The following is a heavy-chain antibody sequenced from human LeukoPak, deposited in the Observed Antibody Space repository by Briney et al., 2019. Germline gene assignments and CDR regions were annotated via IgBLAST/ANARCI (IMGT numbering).Heavy chain of an antibody. D-gene: IGHD6-19*01. V-gene: IGHV3-13*01. J-gene: IGHJ4*02. CDR3: ARDRFSSAWYHQGPPDY. Sequence: GGSLRLSCAASGFTFSSYDMHWVRQATGKGLEWVSGIGTAGDIYYSGSVKGRFTISRENAKNSLYLQMNSLRAEDTAVYFCARDRFSSAWYHQGPPDYWGQGTLVTVSS. CDR1: GFTFSSYD. CDR2: IGTAGDI.